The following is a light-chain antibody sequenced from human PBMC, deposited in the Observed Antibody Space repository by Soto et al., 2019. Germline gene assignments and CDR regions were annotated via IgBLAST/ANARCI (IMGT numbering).Light chain of an antibody. Sequence: QSALTQPASVSGSPGQSITISCTGTSSDVGGYQFVSWYQQHPGKAPKLLIFDVSNRPSEVSSRFSGSKSGNTASLSISGLQAEDEADYYCSSYTSTSSYVFGTGTKLTVL. V-gene: IGLV2-14*03. CDR2: DVS. CDR1: SSDVGGYQF. J-gene: IGLJ1*01. CDR3: SSYTSTSSYV.